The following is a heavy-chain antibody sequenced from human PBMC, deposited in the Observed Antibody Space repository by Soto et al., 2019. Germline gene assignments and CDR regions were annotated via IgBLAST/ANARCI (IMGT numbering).Heavy chain of an antibody. CDR3: AHSTVEVRGVITHRGRFDY. Sequence: QVQLVQSGAEVKKPGASVKVSCKVSGYTLTELSMHWVRQAPGKGLEWMGGFDPEDGETIYAQKFQGRVTMTEDTSTDTAYMELSSLRSEDTAVYYCAHSTVEVRGVITHRGRFDYWGQGTLVTVSS. J-gene: IGHJ4*02. CDR1: GYTLTELS. CDR2: FDPEDGET. D-gene: IGHD3-10*01. V-gene: IGHV1-24*01.